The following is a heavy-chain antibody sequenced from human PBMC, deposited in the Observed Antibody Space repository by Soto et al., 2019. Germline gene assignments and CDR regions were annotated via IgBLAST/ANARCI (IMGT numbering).Heavy chain of an antibody. CDR3: AGKAYYASGRINLFDS. J-gene: IGHJ4*02. Sequence: SETLSLTCTVSGGSISSYYWSWIRQPAGKGLEWVGRIYTSGSTNYNPSLKSRVTMSVDTSKNQFSLKLSSVTAADTAVYYCAGKAYYASGRINLFDSWGQGTLVTVSS. CDR1: GGSISSYY. V-gene: IGHV4-4*07. CDR2: IYTSGST. D-gene: IGHD3-10*01.